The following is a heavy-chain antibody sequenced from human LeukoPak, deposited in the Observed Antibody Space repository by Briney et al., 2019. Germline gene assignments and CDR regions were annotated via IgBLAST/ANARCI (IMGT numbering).Heavy chain of an antibody. CDR3: VTGQLDSLYYFDY. Sequence: GGSLRLSCAASGFTFSKYWMHWVGPGPGKGLVWVSRIYIDGISTTYADPVKGRFTISRDNAKNTLYLHMKSLRAEDTAVYYCVTGQLDSLYYFDYWGQGTLVTVSS. CDR2: IYIDGIST. J-gene: IGHJ4*02. V-gene: IGHV3-74*01. D-gene: IGHD1-1*01. CDR1: GFTFSKYW.